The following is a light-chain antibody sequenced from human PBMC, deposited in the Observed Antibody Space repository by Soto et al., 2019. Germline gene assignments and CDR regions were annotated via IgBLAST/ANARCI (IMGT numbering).Light chain of an antibody. CDR1: QSISSW. CDR3: QQYNSFMWT. V-gene: IGKV1-5*01. J-gene: IGKJ1*01. Sequence: DIQMTQSPSTLSASVGDRFTITCRASQSISSWLAWYQQKPGKAPKLLIYDASSLESGVPSRFSGSGSGTEFTLTISSLQPDDFATYYCQQYNSFMWTFGQGTKVDIK. CDR2: DAS.